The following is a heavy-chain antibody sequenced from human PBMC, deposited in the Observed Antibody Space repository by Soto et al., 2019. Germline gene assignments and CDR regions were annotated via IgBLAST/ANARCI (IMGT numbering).Heavy chain of an antibody. V-gene: IGHV1-18*01. CDR1: GYTFTSYG. J-gene: IGHJ4*02. D-gene: IGHD3-3*01. Sequence: QVQLVQSGAEVKKPGASVKVSCKASGYTFTSYGISWVRQAPGQGLEWMGWISAYNGNTNYAQKLQGRVTMTTDTSTSRAYMELRSLRSDYTAVYYCARALGKYYDFWSGYSTQFAYWGQGTLVTVSS. CDR2: ISAYNGNT. CDR3: ARALGKYYDFWSGYSTQFAY.